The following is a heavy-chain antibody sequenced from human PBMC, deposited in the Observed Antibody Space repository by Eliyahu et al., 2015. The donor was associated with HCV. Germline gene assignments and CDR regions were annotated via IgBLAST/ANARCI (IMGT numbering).Heavy chain of an antibody. CDR1: GGSITTYS. CDR2: IHYSGRP. D-gene: IGHD6-19*01. J-gene: IGHJ5*02. CDR3: ASGGGGIAVAGTGGWFDP. Sequence: QVQLQESGPGLVKPSETLSLTCTVSGGSITTYSWSWIRQPPGKGLEWIGDIHYSGRPTXNPXLKSRVTISVDTSKNQFSLNLTSVTAADTAVYYCASGGGGIAVAGTGGWFDPWGQGTLVTVSS. V-gene: IGHV4-59*01.